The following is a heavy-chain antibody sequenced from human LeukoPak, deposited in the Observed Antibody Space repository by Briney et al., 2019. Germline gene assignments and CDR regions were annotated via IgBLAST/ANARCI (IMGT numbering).Heavy chain of an antibody. J-gene: IGHJ4*02. CDR3: AKAPVTSCRGAFCYPFDY. D-gene: IGHD2-15*01. Sequence: CAMSWVRQAPGKGLEWVSAMSSSDDGRYYAASVRGRFTISRDTSRSTLYLQMNSLRAEDAAVYYCAKAPVTSCRGAFCYPFDYWGQGTLATVSS. V-gene: IGHV3-23*01. CDR2: MSSSDDGR. CDR1: CA.